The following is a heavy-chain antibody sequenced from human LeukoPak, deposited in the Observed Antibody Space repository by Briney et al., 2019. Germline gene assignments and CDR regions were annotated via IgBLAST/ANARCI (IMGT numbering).Heavy chain of an antibody. CDR2: IKQDGSEK. D-gene: IGHD6-13*01. CDR3: AKEHGSSWYREKEFDY. Sequence: GGSLRLSCAASGFTFSSYWMSWVRQAPGKGLEWVANIKQDGSEKYYVDSVKGRFTISRDNAKNSLYLQMNSLRAEDTAVYYCAKEHGSSWYREKEFDYWGQGTLVTVSS. J-gene: IGHJ4*02. CDR1: GFTFSSYW. V-gene: IGHV3-7*01.